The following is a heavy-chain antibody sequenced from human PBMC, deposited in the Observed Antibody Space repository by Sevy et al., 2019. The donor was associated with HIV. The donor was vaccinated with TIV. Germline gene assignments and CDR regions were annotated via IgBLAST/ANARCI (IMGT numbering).Heavy chain of an antibody. V-gene: IGHV4-61*01. J-gene: IGHJ6*02. CDR1: GGSVSSGSYY. Sequence: SETLSLTCTVSGGSVSSGSYYWSWIRQPPGKGLEWIGYIYYSGNTNYNPSLKSRVTISVDTSKNQFSLKLSSVTAADTAVYYCARGSITMVRGAIPRMDVWGQGTTVTVSS. D-gene: IGHD3-10*01. CDR3: ARGSITMVRGAIPRMDV. CDR2: IYYSGNT.